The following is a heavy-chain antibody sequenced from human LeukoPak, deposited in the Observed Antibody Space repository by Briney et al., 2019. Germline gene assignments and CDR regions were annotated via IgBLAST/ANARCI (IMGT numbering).Heavy chain of an antibody. CDR3: ARLAYGANYIDF. CDR1: GYSFTAFY. V-gene: IGHV1-2*02. Sequence: ASVKVSCKTSGYSFTAFYIHWVRQAPGQGLEWMGWIHPRRGDTNYAQKFQGRVTMTRDTSISTAYLDLSSLRSDDTAVYYCARLAYGANYIDFWGQGTLVTVSS. J-gene: IGHJ4*02. CDR2: IHPRRGDT. D-gene: IGHD4/OR15-4a*01.